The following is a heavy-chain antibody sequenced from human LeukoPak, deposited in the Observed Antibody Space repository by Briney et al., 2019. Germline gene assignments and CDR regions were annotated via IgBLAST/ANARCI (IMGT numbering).Heavy chain of an antibody. D-gene: IGHD5-18*01. CDR3: ARDPTAPEGYYYYYGMDV. Sequence: GASVKVSCKASSYTFTSYGISWVRQAPGQGLEWMGWISAYNGNTNYAQKLQGRVTMTTDTSTSTAYMELRSLRSDDTAVYYCARDPTAPEGYYYYYGMDVWGQGTTVTVSS. V-gene: IGHV1-18*01. CDR1: SYTFTSYG. J-gene: IGHJ6*02. CDR2: ISAYNGNT.